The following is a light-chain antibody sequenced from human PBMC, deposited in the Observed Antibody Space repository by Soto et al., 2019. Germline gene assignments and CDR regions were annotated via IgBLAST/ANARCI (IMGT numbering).Light chain of an antibody. J-gene: IGKJ5*01. CDR1: QSLVHSDGIAY. CDR3: MQGTHWLIT. V-gene: IGKV2-30*02. CDR2: KVS. Sequence: DVVMTQSSLSLPVTLGQPASISCSSNQSLVHSDGIAYFSWFQQRPGRSPRRLIYKVSNRDSGVPARFSGSGSGTDFARKSSRVEAEDVGVYYCMQGTHWLITFGQGTRLEIK.